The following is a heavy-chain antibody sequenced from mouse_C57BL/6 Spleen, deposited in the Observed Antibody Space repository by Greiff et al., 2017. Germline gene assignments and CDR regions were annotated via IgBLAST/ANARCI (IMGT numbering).Heavy chain of an antibody. V-gene: IGHV1-82*01. J-gene: IGHJ3*01. Sequence: VQLQQSGPELVKPGASVKISCKASGYAFSSSWMNWVKQRPGKGLEWIGRIYPGDGDTNYNGKFKGKATLTADNSSSPAYMQLSRLTSEDSAVYFCARDYGSPFAYWGQGTLVTVSA. D-gene: IGHD1-1*01. CDR2: IYPGDGDT. CDR1: GYAFSSSW. CDR3: ARDYGSPFAY.